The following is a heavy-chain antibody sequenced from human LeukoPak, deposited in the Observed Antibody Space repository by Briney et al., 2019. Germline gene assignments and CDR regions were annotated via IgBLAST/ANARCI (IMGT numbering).Heavy chain of an antibody. CDR1: GFTVSSNY. Sequence: GSLRLSCAASGFTVSSNYMSWVRQAPGKGLEWVSVIYSGGSTYYADSVKGRFTISRDNAKNSLYLQMNSLRAEDTAVYYCARDDSSGYWGQGTLVTVSS. CDR2: IYSGGST. J-gene: IGHJ4*02. D-gene: IGHD6-6*01. CDR3: ARDDSSGY. V-gene: IGHV3-66*01.